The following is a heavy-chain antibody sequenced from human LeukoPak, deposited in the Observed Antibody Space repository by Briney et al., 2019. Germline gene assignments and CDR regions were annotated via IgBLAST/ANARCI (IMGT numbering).Heavy chain of an antibody. V-gene: IGHV3-74*03. D-gene: IGHD2-15*01. CDR3: VGCSGGSCPI. Sequence: GGSLRLSCAASGFTFSSYWMHWVRQAPGKGLVWVSRITSDGSNTKYADSVQGRVTISRDNAKNTLYLQMNSLRVEDTAVYYCVGCSGGSCPIWGQGTMVTVSS. J-gene: IGHJ3*02. CDR2: ITSDGSNT. CDR1: GFTFSSYW.